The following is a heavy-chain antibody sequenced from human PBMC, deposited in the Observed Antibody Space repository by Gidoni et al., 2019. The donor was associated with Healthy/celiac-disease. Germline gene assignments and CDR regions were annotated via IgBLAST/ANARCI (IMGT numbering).Heavy chain of an antibody. CDR3: ARDLPYYYYGMDV. CDR1: GFPFSSYG. J-gene: IGHJ6*02. CDR2: IWYDGSNK. V-gene: IGHV3-33*01. Sequence: QVQLVESGGGVVQPGRSLRLSCAASGFPFSSYGMHWVRQAPGKGLEWVAVIWYDGSNKYYADSVKGRFTISRDNSKNTLYLQMNSLRAEDTAVYYCARDLPYYYYGMDVWGQGTTVTVSS.